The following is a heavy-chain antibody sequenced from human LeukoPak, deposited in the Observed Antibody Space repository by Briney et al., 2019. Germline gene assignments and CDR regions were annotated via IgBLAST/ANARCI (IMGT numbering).Heavy chain of an antibody. CDR2: ISSSSSYI. CDR1: GFTFSSYS. D-gene: IGHD3-9*01. CDR3: ARDSDDILTGYSPNWFDP. Sequence: GGSLRLSCAASGFTFSSYSMNWVRQAPGKGLEWVSSISSSSSYIYYADSVKGRFTISRDNAKNSLYLQMNSLRAEDTDVYYCARDSDDILTGYSPNWFDPWGQGTLVTVSS. V-gene: IGHV3-21*01. J-gene: IGHJ5*02.